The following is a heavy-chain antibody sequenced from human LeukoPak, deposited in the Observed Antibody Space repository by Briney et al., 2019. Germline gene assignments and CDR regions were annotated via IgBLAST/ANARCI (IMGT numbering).Heavy chain of an antibody. V-gene: IGHV1-69*05. CDR2: IFPIFGTA. CDR3: ARGEIAAAGTGDY. CDR1: GGTFTSYA. J-gene: IGHJ4*02. D-gene: IGHD6-13*01. Sequence: SVTVSCTASGGTFTSYAISWVRHAPGQGHEWMGGIFPIFGTANYAQKFQGSVTITTDESTSTAYMELRSLTSEDTAVYHCARGEIAAAGTGDYWGQGTLVTVSS.